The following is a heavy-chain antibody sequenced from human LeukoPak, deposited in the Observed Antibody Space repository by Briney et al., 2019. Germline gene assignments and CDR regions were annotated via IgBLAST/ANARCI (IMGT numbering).Heavy chain of an antibody. CDR3: ARGAYCTSINCYGFDY. V-gene: IGHV4-34*01. J-gene: IGHJ4*02. CDR2: LSHTGNT. Sequence: SETLSLTCNVSGGSFSAFYWSWIRQPPGEGLEWVGELSHTGNTNYNPSLKSRVTFSVDTSKRQFSLRLKSVTAADTAVYYCARGAYCTSINCYGFDYWGQGILVTVSS. CDR1: GGSFSAFY. D-gene: IGHD2-2*01.